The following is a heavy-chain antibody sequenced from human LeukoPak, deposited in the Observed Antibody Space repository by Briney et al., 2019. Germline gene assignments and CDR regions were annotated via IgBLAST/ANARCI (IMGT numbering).Heavy chain of an antibody. D-gene: IGHD6-13*01. CDR1: GHTLTELS. J-gene: IGHJ5*02. V-gene: IGHV1-24*01. CDR3: ATVGIAADRWFDP. Sequence: ASVKVSCKVSGHTLTELSMHWVRQAPGKGLEWMGGFDPEDGETIYAQKFQGRVTMTEDTSTDTAYMELSSLRSEDTAVYYCATVGIAADRWFDPWGQGTLVTVSS. CDR2: FDPEDGET.